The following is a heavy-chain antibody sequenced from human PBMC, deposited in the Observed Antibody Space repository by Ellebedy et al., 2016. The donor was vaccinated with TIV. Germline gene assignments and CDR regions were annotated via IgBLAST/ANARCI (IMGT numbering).Heavy chain of an antibody. CDR1: GLTFDDHA. CDR2: IFCKSGTT. V-gene: IGHV3-9*01. J-gene: IGHJ6*02. Sequence: GGSLRLSXAATGLTFDDHAMHWVRQAPGKGLEWVSGIFCKSGTTGYADSVKGRFIISRDNAKNSLNLEMNSLRPEDTALYYCTKDVLMGGADVWGQGTTVTVSS. D-gene: IGHD2-8*01. CDR3: TKDVLMGGADV.